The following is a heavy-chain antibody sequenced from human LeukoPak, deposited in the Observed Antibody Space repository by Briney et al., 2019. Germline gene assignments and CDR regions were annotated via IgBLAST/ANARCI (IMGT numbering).Heavy chain of an antibody. CDR3: ARSRYYYDSSGYSLYYFDY. V-gene: IGHV4-61*01. D-gene: IGHD3-22*01. Sequence: PSETLSLTCTVSGGSVSSGSYYWSWIRQPPGKGLEWIGYIDYSGSTNYNPSLKSRVTISVDTSKNQFSLKLSSVTAADTAVYYCARSRYYYDSSGYSLYYFDYWGQGTLVTVSS. CDR1: GGSVSSGSYY. CDR2: IDYSGST. J-gene: IGHJ4*02.